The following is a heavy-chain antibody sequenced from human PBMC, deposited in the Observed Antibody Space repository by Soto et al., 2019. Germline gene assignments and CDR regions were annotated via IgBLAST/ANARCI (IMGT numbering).Heavy chain of an antibody. V-gene: IGHV3-33*01. D-gene: IGHD1-26*01. J-gene: IGHJ4*02. CDR3: ARDAGGQSGNFIFDN. Sequence: QVQLVESGGGVVQPGRSLRLSCAASGFSFSDYVMQWFGQAPGKGLEGVAVMWYHGRDKFYAESVKGRFTIARDNSKNTLYLQMNSLRAEDTAVYYCARDAGGQSGNFIFDNWGQGTMVTVSS. CDR2: MWYHGRDK. CDR1: GFSFSDYV.